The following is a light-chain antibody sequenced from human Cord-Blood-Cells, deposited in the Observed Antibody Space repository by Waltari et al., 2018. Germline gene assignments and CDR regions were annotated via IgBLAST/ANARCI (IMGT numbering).Light chain of an antibody. CDR2: RKN. J-gene: IGLJ3*02. V-gene: IGLV1-47*01. Sequence: QSVLTQPPSASGTPGPRVTISCSGSRSTIGSNYVYWYQQLPGTAPKPPIYRKNQRPSGVPDRFACSKLGTSASLAISGLRSEDEADYYCAAWDDSLSGWVFGGGTKLTVL. CDR1: RSTIGSNY. CDR3: AAWDDSLSGWV.